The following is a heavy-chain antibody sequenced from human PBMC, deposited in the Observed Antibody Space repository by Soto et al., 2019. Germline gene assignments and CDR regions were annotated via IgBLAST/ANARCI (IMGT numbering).Heavy chain of an antibody. J-gene: IGHJ5*02. CDR2: IIPAFGTG. D-gene: IGHD6-13*01. CDR3: ARGYTISWDVFDL. V-gene: IGHV1-69*01. Sequence: QVHLVQSGAEVQKPGSAVKVSCKASGGTFGSSGISWVRQAPGQGLEWVGGIIPAFGTGNYAPTFHGRVTVTADQSTSTSYMELSRMRSEDTAVYYCARGYTISWDVFDLWGQGTLVPVSS. CDR1: GGTFGSSG.